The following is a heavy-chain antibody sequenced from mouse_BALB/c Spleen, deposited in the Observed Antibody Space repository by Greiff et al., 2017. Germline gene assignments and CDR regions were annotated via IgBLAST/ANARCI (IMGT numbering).Heavy chain of an antibody. CDR3: ASDGYHYYYAMDY. CDR1: GFTFSSFG. V-gene: IGHV5-17*02. D-gene: IGHD2-3*01. J-gene: IGHJ4*01. CDR2: ISSGSSTI. Sequence: EVHLVESGGGLVQPGGSRKLSCAASGFTFSSFGMHWVRQAPEKGLEWVAYISSGSSTIYYADTVKGRFTISRDNPKNTLFLQMTSLRSEDTAMYYCASDGYHYYYAMDYWGQGTSVTVSS.